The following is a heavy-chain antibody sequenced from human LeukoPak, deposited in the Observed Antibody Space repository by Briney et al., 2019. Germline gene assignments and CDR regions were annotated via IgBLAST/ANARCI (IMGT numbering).Heavy chain of an antibody. CDR2: IYYSGST. J-gene: IGHJ4*02. Sequence: SETLSLTCTVSGGSISSSSYYWGWIRQPPGKGLEWIGSIYYSGSTYYNPSLKSRVTISVDTSKNQFSLKLSSVTAADTAVYYCARNDYYDSSLFDYWGQGTLVTVSP. CDR3: ARNDYYDSSLFDY. V-gene: IGHV4-39*01. CDR1: GGSISSSSYY. D-gene: IGHD3-22*01.